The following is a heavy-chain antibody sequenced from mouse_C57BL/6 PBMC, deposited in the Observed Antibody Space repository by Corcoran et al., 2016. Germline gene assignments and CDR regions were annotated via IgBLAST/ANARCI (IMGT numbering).Heavy chain of an antibody. CDR1: GYAFSSYW. CDR2: IYPGDGDT. CDR3: AREGITTVGMDY. J-gene: IGHJ4*01. V-gene: IGHV1-80*01. Sequence: QVQLQQSGAELVKPGASVKISCKASGYAFSSYWMNWVKQRPGKGLEWIGQIYPGDGDTNYNGKFKGKATLTADKSSSTAYMQLSSLTSEDSAVYFCAREGITTVGMDYWGQGTSVTVSS. D-gene: IGHD1-1*01.